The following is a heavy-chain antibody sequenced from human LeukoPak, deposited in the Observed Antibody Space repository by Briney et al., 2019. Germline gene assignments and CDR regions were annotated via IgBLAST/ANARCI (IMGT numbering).Heavy chain of an antibody. J-gene: IGHJ4*02. D-gene: IGHD1-26*01. CDR2: IYYSGST. Sequence: KPSETLSLTCTVSGGSISSYYWSWIRQPPGKGPEWIGYIYYSGSTNYNPSLKSRVTISVDTSKNQFSLKLSSVTAADTAVYYCARHSGSYSGFDYWGQGTLVTVSS. CDR3: ARHSGSYSGFDY. CDR1: GGSISSYY. V-gene: IGHV4-59*08.